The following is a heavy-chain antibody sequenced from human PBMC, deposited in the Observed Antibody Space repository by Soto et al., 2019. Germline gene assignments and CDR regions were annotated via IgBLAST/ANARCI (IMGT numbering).Heavy chain of an antibody. V-gene: IGHV3-53*01. CDR3: ARDPPGIAASGGGG. D-gene: IGHD6-13*01. CDR1: GFTVSNNY. CDR2: IYSGGST. Sequence: VQLVESGGVLIQPGGSLRLSCAASGFTVSNNYMRWVRQAPGKGLEWVSLIYSGGSTHYADSVKGRFTISRDNSKNTLYLQMNSLRVEDTAVYYCARDPPGIAASGGGGWGQGTLVTVSS. J-gene: IGHJ4*02.